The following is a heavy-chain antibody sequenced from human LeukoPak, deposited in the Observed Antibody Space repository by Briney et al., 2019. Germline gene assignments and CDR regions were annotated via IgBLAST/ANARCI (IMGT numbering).Heavy chain of an antibody. J-gene: IGHJ5*02. D-gene: IGHD6-13*01. CDR1: GGSVTTGRYY. CDR2: ISYRGTT. V-gene: IGHV4-61*01. Sequence: SETLSLTCTVSGGSVTTGRYYWSWIRQSPGEGLEWIGYISYRGTTNYNPSLKSRITISVDTSKYQFSLKVISVTAADTAVYFCSRESGIAAAGKANWFDPWGQGTLVTVSS. CDR3: SRESGIAAAGKANWFDP.